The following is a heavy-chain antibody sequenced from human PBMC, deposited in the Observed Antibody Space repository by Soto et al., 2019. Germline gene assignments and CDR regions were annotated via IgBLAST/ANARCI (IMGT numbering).Heavy chain of an antibody. D-gene: IGHD6-13*01. V-gene: IGHV1-8*01. Sequence: QVQLVQSGAEVKKPGASVKVSCKASGYSFTSYDINWVRQATGQGLEWMGWMNPNSGNTGYAQKFXXRVPVTRDTSLSTPHMGPSSLRSEGTAVYYCAREAAAGLVYWGQGTLVTVSS. CDR2: MNPNSGNT. CDR1: GYSFTSYD. CDR3: AREAAAGLVY. J-gene: IGHJ4*02.